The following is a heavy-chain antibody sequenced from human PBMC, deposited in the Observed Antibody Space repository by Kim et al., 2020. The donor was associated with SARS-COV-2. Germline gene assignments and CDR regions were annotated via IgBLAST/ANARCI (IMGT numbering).Heavy chain of an antibody. J-gene: IGHJ4*02. CDR1: GFTFSSYG. CDR3: ANAAEPWTYYYDSSGYLDY. V-gene: IGHV3-30*18. D-gene: IGHD3-22*01. CDR2: ISYDGSNK. Sequence: GGSLRLSCAASGFTFSSYGMHWIRQAPGKGLEWVAVISYDGSNKYYADSVKGRFTISRDNSKNTLYLQMNSLRAEDTAVYYCANAAEPWTYYYDSSGYLDYWGQGTLVTVSS.